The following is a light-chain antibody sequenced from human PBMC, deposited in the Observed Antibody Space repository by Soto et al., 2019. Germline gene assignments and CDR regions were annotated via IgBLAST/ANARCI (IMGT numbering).Light chain of an antibody. CDR1: QSLSSAY. J-gene: IGKJ1*01. CDR3: QQYGTSPRT. Sequence: EIVLTQSPDTLSLSPGERATLSCRASQSLSSAYLVWYQQKPGQATRLLMFAASSRATGTPDRFSGSGSGTDFTLTISRLEPEDFAVYYCQQYGTSPRTFGQGTKVEIK. CDR2: AAS. V-gene: IGKV3-20*01.